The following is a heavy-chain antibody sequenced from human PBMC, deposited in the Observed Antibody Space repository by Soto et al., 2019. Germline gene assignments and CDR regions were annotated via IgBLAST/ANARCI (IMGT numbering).Heavy chain of an antibody. V-gene: IGHV3-23*01. Sequence: EVHLLESGGGLVQPGGSLRLSCAASVFTFSSSAMSWVRQAPGKGLEWVSSISSSAARTYYPDSVRGRFTISRDNSKNTLSLQMNSLRAEDTAVYYCAKTLGLVDPFDYWGQGTLVTVSS. CDR1: VFTFSSSA. CDR3: AKTLGLVDPFDY. D-gene: IGHD2-8*02. CDR2: ISSSAART. J-gene: IGHJ4*02.